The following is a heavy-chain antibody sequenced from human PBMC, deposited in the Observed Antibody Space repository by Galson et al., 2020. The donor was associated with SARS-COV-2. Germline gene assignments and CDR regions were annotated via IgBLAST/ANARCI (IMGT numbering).Heavy chain of an antibody. D-gene: IGHD5-12*01. CDR3: ASLVADALKGGFDI. CDR2: IYYSEGP. CDR1: GGAISGSY. J-gene: IGHJ3*02. Sequence: SETLSLTCSVSGGAISGSYWSWIRQPPGRGLECIGYIYYSEGPTYNPSLKSRVTISLETSENQFSLKLSSVTAADTAVYYCASLVADALKGGFDIWGQGTTVTVSS. V-gene: IGHV4-59*08.